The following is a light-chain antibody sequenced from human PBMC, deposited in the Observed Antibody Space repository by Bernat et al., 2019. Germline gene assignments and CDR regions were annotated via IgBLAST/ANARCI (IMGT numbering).Light chain of an antibody. CDR1: SSDVGGYNY. V-gene: IGLV2-14*01. J-gene: IGLJ1*01. Sequence: QSALTQPASVSGSPGQSITISCTGTSSDVGGYNYVSWYQQHPGKAPKLMIYDVSNRPSGVSNRFSGSKSGNTASLTIAGLQAEDEADYYCSSYKSSSTLYVLGTGTKVTVL. CDR2: DVS. CDR3: SSYKSSSTLYV.